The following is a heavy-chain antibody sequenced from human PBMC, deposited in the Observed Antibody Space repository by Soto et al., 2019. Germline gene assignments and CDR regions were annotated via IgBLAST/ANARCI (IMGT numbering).Heavy chain of an antibody. J-gene: IGHJ6*03. V-gene: IGHV4-59*01. CDR1: GGSISSYY. D-gene: IGHD6-13*01. Sequence: SETLSLTCTVSGGSISSYYWSWIRQPPGKGLEWIGYIYYSGSTNYNPSLKSRVTISVDTSKNQFSLKLSSVTAADTAVYYCARNIAAAGIVPRNWYYYYMDVWGKGTTVTVSS. CDR3: ARNIAAAGIVPRNWYYYYMDV. CDR2: IYYSGST.